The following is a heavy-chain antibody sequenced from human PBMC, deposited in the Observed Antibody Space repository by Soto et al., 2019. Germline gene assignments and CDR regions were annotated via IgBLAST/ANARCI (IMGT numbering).Heavy chain of an antibody. CDR2: ISFNATNG. Sequence: PGGCTRLACATSGVRVSHFAVDGLRQAPGKGLEWISVISFNATNGFFADSVKGRFSISRDNSANRLYLQMTNLRPEDTAIYYCARDRGRGYCTACLCYLGLDHWGQGNPVTVSS. CDR3: ARDRGRGYCTACLCYLGLDH. D-gene: IGHD2-8*02. V-gene: IGHV3-30-3*01. CDR1: GVRVSHFA. J-gene: IGHJ4*02.